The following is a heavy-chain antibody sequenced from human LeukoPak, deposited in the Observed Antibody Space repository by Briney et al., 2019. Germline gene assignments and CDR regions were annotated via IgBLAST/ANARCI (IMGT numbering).Heavy chain of an antibody. Sequence: TSETLSLTCAVYGGSFSGYYWSWIRQPPGKGLEWIGEINHSGSTNYNPSLKSRVTISVDTSKNQFSLKLSSVTAADTAVYYCARGSLWFGELSTTNWLDPWGQGTLVTVSS. CDR3: ARGSLWFGELSTTNWLDP. CDR1: GGSFSGYY. V-gene: IGHV4-34*01. CDR2: INHSGST. J-gene: IGHJ5*02. D-gene: IGHD3-10*01.